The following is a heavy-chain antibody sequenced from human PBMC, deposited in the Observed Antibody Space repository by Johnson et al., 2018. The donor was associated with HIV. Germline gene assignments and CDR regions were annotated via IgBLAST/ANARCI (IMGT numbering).Heavy chain of an antibody. CDR3: ARDRIAVAQGAFDI. CDR1: GFTYSSYA. CDR2: ISYDGSNK. D-gene: IGHD6-19*01. V-gene: IGHV3-30*04. Sequence: QVQLVESGGGVVQPGRSLRLSCVVSGFTYSSYAMHWVRQAPGKGLEWVAVISYDGSNKYYADSVKGRFTISRDNSKNTLYLQMNSLRAEDTAVYYCARDRIAVAQGAFDIWGQGTMVTVSS. J-gene: IGHJ3*02.